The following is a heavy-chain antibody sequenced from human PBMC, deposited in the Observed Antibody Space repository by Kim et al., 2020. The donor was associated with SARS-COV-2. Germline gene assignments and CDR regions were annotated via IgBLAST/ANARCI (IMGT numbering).Heavy chain of an antibody. V-gene: IGHV4-34*01. CDR2: INHSGST. CDR1: GGSFSGYY. D-gene: IGHD6-19*01. J-gene: IGHJ6*02. CDR3: ARDEPSSGWIDYYYGMDV. Sequence: SETLSLTCAVYGGSFSGYYWSWIRQPPGKGLEWIGEINHSGSTNYNPSLKSRVTISVDTSKNQFSLKLSSVTAADTAVYYCARDEPSSGWIDYYYGMDVWGQGTTVTVSS.